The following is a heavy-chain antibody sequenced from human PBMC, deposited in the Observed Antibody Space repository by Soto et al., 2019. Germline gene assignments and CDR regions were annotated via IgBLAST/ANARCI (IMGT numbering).Heavy chain of an antibody. V-gene: IGHV4-59*08. CDR1: GGSISSYY. Sequence: PSETLSLTCTVSGGSISSYYWSWIRQPPGKGLEWIGYIYYSGSTNYNPSLKSRVTISVDTSKNQFSLKLSSVTAADTAVYYCARQLGSVKLYYWGQGTLVTVSS. CDR3: ARQLGSVKLYY. CDR2: IYYSGST. J-gene: IGHJ4*02. D-gene: IGHD3-10*01.